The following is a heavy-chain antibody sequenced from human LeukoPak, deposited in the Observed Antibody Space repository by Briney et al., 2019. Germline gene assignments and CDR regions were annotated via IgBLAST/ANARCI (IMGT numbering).Heavy chain of an antibody. J-gene: IGHJ4*02. CDR2: IYSGGST. CDR3: ARDYYDSSGTRGGGDY. CDR1: GFTVSSNY. Sequence: GGSLRLSCAASGFTVSSNYMSWVRQAPGKGLEWVSVIYSGGSTYYADSVKGRFTISRDNSKNTLYLQMNSLRAEDTAVYYCARDYYDSSGTRGGGDYWGQGTLVTVSS. D-gene: IGHD3-22*01. V-gene: IGHV3-53*01.